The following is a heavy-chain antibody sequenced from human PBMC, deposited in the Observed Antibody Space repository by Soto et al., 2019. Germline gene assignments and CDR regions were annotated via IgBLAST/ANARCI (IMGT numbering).Heavy chain of an antibody. CDR2: MSHSGGT. V-gene: IGHV4-34*03. Sequence: QEQLQQWGAGLLKPSETLSLTCAVYGGFVSSGNYYWSWIRQPPGKGLEWIGEMSHSGGTHLNPSLKGPSTNSGDTAKDPFPLKLSSATAADTALYYWAGAERGTATTVVDAFDIWGPGTMVTVSS. CDR3: AGAERGTATTVVDAFDI. J-gene: IGHJ3*02. CDR1: GGFVSSGNYY. D-gene: IGHD1-1*01.